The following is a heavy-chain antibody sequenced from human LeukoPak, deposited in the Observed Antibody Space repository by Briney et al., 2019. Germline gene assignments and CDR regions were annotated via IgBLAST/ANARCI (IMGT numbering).Heavy chain of an antibody. CDR1: GFTFSSYS. CDR3: ARDLAYYYDSSDERTEDY. CDR2: ISSSSSYI. D-gene: IGHD3-22*01. V-gene: IGHV3-21*01. Sequence: GGSLRLSCAASGFTFSSYSMNWVRQAPGKGLEWVSSISSSSSYIYYADSVKGRFTISRDNAENSLYLQMNSLRAEDTAVYYCARDLAYYYDSSDERTEDYWGQGTLVTVSS. J-gene: IGHJ4*02.